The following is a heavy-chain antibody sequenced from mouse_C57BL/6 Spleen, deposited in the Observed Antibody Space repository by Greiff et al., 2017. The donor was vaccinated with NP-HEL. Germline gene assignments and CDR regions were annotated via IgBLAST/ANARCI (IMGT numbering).Heavy chain of an antibody. CDR2: IDPCGSYT. D-gene: IGHD1-1*01. Sequence: QVQLQQPGAELVMPGASVKLSCKASGYTFTSYWMPWVKQRPGQGLEWIGEIDPCGSYTNYNQKFKGKSTLTVDKSSSTAYMQLSSLTSEDSAVYYCASRTTPYWYFDVWGTGTTVTVSS. J-gene: IGHJ1*03. CDR1: GYTFTSYW. CDR3: ASRTTPYWYFDV. V-gene: IGHV1-69*01.